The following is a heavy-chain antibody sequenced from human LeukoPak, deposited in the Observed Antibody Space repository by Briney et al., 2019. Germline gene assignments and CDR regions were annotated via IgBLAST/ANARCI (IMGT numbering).Heavy chain of an antibody. J-gene: IGHJ3*02. CDR1: GFTFSNAW. D-gene: IGHD3-22*01. CDR3: TTAYYYDSRSRPGLRDI. Sequence: GGSLRLSCAASGFTFSNAWMNWARQAPGKGLEWVGRIKSKTDGGTTDYAAPVKGRFTISRDDSKNTLYLQMNSLKTEDTAVYYCTTAYYYDSRSRPGLRDIWGQGTMVTVSS. CDR2: IKSKTDGGTT. V-gene: IGHV3-15*07.